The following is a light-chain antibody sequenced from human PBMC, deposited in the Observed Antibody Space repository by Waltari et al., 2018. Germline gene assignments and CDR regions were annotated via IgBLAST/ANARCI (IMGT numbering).Light chain of an antibody. V-gene: IGLV2-23*01. CDR3: SSYEGSSKGV. J-gene: IGLJ2*01. Sequence: QQHPGDAPKVMSYAGSKRPSGVSGRFSGSNAGDIASLTICGLEAEDEAEYCHSSYEGSSKGVFGGGTKLTVL. CDR2: AGS.